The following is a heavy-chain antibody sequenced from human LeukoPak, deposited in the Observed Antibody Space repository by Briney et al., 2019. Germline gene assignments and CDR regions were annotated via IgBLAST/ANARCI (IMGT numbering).Heavy chain of an antibody. CDR2: INHRGST. Sequence: SSETLSLTCAVYGGSFSGYYWSWIRQPPGKGLEWIGEINHRGSTNYNPSLKSRVTVSLDTSKNQFSLKLSSVTAADTAVYYCARAPGAALDWGQGTLVTVSS. D-gene: IGHD2-15*01. J-gene: IGHJ4*02. CDR1: GGSFSGYY. V-gene: IGHV4-34*01. CDR3: ARAPGAALD.